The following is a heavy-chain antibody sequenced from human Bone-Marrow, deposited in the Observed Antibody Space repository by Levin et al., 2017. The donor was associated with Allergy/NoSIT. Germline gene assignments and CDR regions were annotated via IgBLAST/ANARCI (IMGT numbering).Heavy chain of an antibody. J-gene: IGHJ4*02. Sequence: ASVKVSCAASGFTFSDYWMSWVRQVPGKGLEWVANIKQDGSEKYYVDSVKGRFTISRDNAEKSLSLQMNSLRAEDTAVYFCASGGDSGYAQDFWGQGTLVTVSS. CDR3: ASGGDSGYAQDF. CDR2: IKQDGSEK. CDR1: GFTFSDYW. V-gene: IGHV3-7*02. D-gene: IGHD5-12*01.